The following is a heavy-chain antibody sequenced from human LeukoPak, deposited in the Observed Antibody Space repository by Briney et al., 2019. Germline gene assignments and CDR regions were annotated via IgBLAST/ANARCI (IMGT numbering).Heavy chain of an antibody. Sequence: SETLSLTCTVSGGSISNYYWTWIRQPPGKGLEWIGCIFYTGITDYNPSLKSRVTISVDTSKNQFSLKVSSVTAADTAVYYCARQAWFGETLYGMDVWGHGTLVTVSS. D-gene: IGHD3-10*01. J-gene: IGHJ6*02. V-gene: IGHV4-59*08. CDR1: GGSISNYY. CDR2: IFYTGIT. CDR3: ARQAWFGETLYGMDV.